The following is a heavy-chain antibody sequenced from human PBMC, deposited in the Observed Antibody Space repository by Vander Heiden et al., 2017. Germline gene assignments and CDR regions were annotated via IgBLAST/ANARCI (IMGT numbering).Heavy chain of an antibody. J-gene: IGHJ4*02. CDR3: ARDKSWGQWLVDY. D-gene: IGHD6-19*01. CDR1: GSSFRRYW. V-gene: IGHV3-7*01. Sequence: EVKLVEPAGRLVQLGGSLRLSCAASGSSFRRYWMSWVRQAPGKGLEWVANIKEDGSEKCYVDSVKGRFTISRDNAKNSVNLQMNNLRAEDTAVYYCARDKSWGQWLVDYWGQGTLVTVSS. CDR2: IKEDGSEK.